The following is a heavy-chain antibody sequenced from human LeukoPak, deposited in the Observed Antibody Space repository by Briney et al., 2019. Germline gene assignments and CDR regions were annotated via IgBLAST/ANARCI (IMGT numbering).Heavy chain of an antibody. Sequence: GGSLRLSCAASGFTFSSYSMNWVRQAPGKGLEWVSSISSSSSYIYYADSVKGRFTISRDNAKNSLYLQMNSLRAEDTAVYYCARGYGVVAVAATIDYWGQGTLVTVSS. CDR2: ISSSSSYI. J-gene: IGHJ4*02. V-gene: IGHV3-21*01. CDR1: GFTFSSYS. D-gene: IGHD2-15*01. CDR3: ARGYGVVAVAATIDY.